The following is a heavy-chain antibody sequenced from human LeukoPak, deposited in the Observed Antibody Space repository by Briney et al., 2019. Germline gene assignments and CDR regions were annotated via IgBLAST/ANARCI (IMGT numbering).Heavy chain of an antibody. CDR1: GFTLTSYS. J-gene: IGHJ3*02. D-gene: IGHD2-15*01. CDR3: ARDRADCSGGSCYSGDDAFDI. Sequence: PGGSLTLSCAASGFTLTSYSMNWVRQAPGKGLEWVSSIISSSDYIYYADSVKGRFTVSRDNSKNTLYLQMNSLRAEDTAVYYCARDRADCSGGSCYSGDDAFDIWGQGTMVTVSS. V-gene: IGHV3-21*01. CDR2: IISSSDYI.